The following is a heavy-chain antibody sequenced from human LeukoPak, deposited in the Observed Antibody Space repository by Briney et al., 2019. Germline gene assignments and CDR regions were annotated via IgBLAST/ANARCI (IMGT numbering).Heavy chain of an antibody. CDR3: ARASDPWLQLT. Sequence: GGSLRLSCAASGFTFSNYWMIWVRQAPGKGLEWVGNIKQDGSEKRYTDSVRGRFSISRDNAQTSLYLQMNSLGAEDTAVYYCARASDPWLQLTWGQGTLVTVSS. CDR1: GFTFSNYW. D-gene: IGHD5-24*01. V-gene: IGHV3-7*05. J-gene: IGHJ5*02. CDR2: IKQDGSEK.